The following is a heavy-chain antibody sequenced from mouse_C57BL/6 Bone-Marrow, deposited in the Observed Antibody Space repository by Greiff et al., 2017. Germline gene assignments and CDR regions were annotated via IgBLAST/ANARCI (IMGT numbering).Heavy chain of an antibody. V-gene: IGHV1-50*01. CDR2: IDPSDSYT. Sequence: QVQLQQSGAELVKPGASVKLSCKASGYTFTSYWMQWVKQRPGQGLEWIGEIDPSDSYTNYNQKFKGKATLTVDTSSITAYMQLRSLTSEDSAVYYCARRSYYYGSSYGYFDVWGTGTTVTFSS. D-gene: IGHD1-1*01. CDR1: GYTFTSYW. CDR3: ARRSYYYGSSYGYFDV. J-gene: IGHJ1*03.